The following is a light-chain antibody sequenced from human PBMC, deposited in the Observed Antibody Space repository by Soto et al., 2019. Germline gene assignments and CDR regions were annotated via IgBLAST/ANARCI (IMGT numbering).Light chain of an antibody. Sequence: QSALTQPPSASGSPGQSVTISCTGTSSDVGGYDYVSWYQQHPGKAPKLMIYEVTIRPSGVSDRFSGSKSGNTASLTVSGLQAEHEADYYCSSYTVGNPCYVVGSGTKSTVL. CDR2: EVT. CDR3: SSYTVGNPCYV. CDR1: SSDVGGYDY. V-gene: IGLV2-8*01. J-gene: IGLJ1*01.